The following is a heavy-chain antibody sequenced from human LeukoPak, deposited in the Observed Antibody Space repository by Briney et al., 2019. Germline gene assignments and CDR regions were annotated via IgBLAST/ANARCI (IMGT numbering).Heavy chain of an antibody. J-gene: IGHJ4*02. D-gene: IGHD3-10*01. CDR3: ARDGGDGDDY. Sequence: GGSLRLSCAASGFTFGDYNMRWIRQAPGKGLEWVSSISRSGSTKYYADSVKGRFTISRDNAKNSLFLHMNSLRAEDTAVYYCARDGGDGDDYWGQGTLVTVSS. CDR2: ISRSGSTK. CDR1: GFTFGDYN. V-gene: IGHV3-11*04.